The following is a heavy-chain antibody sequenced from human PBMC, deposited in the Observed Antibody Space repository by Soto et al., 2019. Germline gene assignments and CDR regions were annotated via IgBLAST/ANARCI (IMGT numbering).Heavy chain of an antibody. Sequence: SVKVSCKASGGTFSSYTMSWVRQAPGQGLEWMGGIIPIFGTTTYAHKFQGRVTITADESTSTVYMELSSLRGEDTAVYYCARGALTTLAYYYGMDVWGKGTTVTVSS. CDR3: ARGALTTLAYYYGMDV. D-gene: IGHD4-4*01. J-gene: IGHJ6*04. V-gene: IGHV1-69*13. CDR2: IIPIFGTT. CDR1: GGTFSSYT.